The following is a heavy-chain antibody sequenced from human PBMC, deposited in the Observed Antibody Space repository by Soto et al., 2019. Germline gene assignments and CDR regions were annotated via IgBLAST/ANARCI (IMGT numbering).Heavy chain of an antibody. J-gene: IGHJ4*02. CDR2: IHYSGNT. V-gene: IGHV4-30-4*01. D-gene: IGHD2-15*01. CDR1: GGSISTGDYY. Sequence: QVQLQESGPGLVMPLQTLSLTCIVSGGSISTGDYYWSWIRQSPGKGLEWIGNIHYSGNTYYNPSLKSRLSISVDTYKNQFSLKLTSVTAADTAVYYCVRDRGYCSGDSCYDVTYYFDYWGQGTLVTVSS. CDR3: VRDRGYCSGDSCYDVTYYFDY.